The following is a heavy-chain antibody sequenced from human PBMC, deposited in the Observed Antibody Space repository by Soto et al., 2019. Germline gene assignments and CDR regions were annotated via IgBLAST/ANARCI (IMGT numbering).Heavy chain of an antibody. CDR2: TYYRSRWYS. CDR3: ARSEEDSDYYYYGMDV. CDR1: GDTVSSNSVA. Sequence: SQTLSLTCVGSGDTVSSNSVAWNWVRQSPSRGLEWLGRTYYRSRWYSDYAVSVRSRIDINADTSKNQVSLQLNSVAPEDTAVYYCARSEEDSDYYYYGMDVWGQGTTVTVSS. V-gene: IGHV6-1*01. J-gene: IGHJ6*02. D-gene: IGHD2-15*01.